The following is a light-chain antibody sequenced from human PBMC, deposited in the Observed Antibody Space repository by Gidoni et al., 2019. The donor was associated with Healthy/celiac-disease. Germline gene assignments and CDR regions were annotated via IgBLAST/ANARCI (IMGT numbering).Light chain of an antibody. J-gene: IGLJ2*01. CDR1: SSDVGGYNY. CDR2: YVS. V-gene: IGLV2-11*01. CDR3: CPYAGSRGVV. Sequence: QSALTQPRSVSGSPGQPVTISGTGTSSDVGGYNYVSWSQQHPGKAPKVMIYYVSTRHSGVPDRFSGSKSGNTASLTISGRQAEDEADYYCCPYAGSRGVVFGGGTKLTVL.